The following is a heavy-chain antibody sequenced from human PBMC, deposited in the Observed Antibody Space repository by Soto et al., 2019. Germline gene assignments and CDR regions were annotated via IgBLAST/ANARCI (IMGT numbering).Heavy chain of an antibody. CDR2: ISTDRST. V-gene: IGHV3-23*01. Sequence: PGGSLRLSCEASGFSFSTFGMSWVRQAPGKGLEWVSSISTDRSTYYADSVKGRFTISRDNSKNTLYLQMNSLRVEDTAVYYCVKDTNNMDVWGQGTTVTVSS. CDR1: GFSFSTFG. CDR3: VKDTNNMDV. J-gene: IGHJ6*02.